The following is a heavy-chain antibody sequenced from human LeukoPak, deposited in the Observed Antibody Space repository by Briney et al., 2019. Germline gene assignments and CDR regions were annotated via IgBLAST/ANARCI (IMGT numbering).Heavy chain of an antibody. D-gene: IGHD2-15*01. CDR2: ISAYNGNT. CDR3: ARESPLLGGGPYFDY. CDR1: GYTFTSYG. V-gene: IGHV1-18*01. Sequence: ASVKVSCKASGYTFTSYGISWVRQAPGQGLEWMGWISAYNGNTNYAQKLQGRVTMTTDTSTSTAYMELRSLRSDDTAVCYCARESPLLGGGPYFDYWGQGTLVTVSS. J-gene: IGHJ4*02.